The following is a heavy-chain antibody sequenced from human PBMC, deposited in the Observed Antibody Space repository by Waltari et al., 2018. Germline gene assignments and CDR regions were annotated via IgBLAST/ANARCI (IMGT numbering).Heavy chain of an antibody. Sequence: WWSWVRQPPGKGLEWIGQVLGSGRTNYNPSFASRVTISLDTSTHQFALKMTSATAADTALYYCARDCGRGLYLDTWGQGILVTVSP. CDR3: ARDCGRGLYLDT. CDR2: VLGSGRT. CDR1: W. J-gene: IGHJ4*02. D-gene: IGHD2-15*01. V-gene: IGHV4-4*02.